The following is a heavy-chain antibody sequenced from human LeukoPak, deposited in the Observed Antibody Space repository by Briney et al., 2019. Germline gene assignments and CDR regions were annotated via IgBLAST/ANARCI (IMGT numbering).Heavy chain of an antibody. J-gene: IGHJ4*02. Sequence: PGRSLRLSCAASGFTFSNYALHWVRQAPGKGLEWVAIVSHDGRNQYYAESVKGRFTISRDSSKNTVSLRMNSLTAGDSALYYCGRDPSARVTIDFWGQGTLVTVSS. V-gene: IGHV3-30*04. CDR2: VSHDGRNQ. D-gene: IGHD5-24*01. CDR1: GFTFSNYA. CDR3: GRDPSARVTIDF.